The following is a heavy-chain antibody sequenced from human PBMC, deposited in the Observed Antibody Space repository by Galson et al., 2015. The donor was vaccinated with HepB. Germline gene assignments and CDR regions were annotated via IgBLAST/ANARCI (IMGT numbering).Heavy chain of an antibody. CDR1: GFTFTTYT. CDR3: AKDGPPSFIPHFFDS. D-gene: IGHD2-21*01. J-gene: IGHJ4*02. V-gene: IGHV3-23*01. Sequence: SLRLSCAASGFTFTTYTMSWVRQAPGKGLEWVSSISGGGGHTYYADSVKGRFTISRDGSRNTVSLQMNRLRAEDTAVYYCAKDGPPSFIPHFFDSWGQGTLVTVSS. CDR2: ISGGGGHT.